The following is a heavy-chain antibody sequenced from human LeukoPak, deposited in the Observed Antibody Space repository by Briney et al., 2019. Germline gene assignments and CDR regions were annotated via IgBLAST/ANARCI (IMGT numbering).Heavy chain of an antibody. Sequence: GASVKVSCKASGYTFTAYYMHWVRQAPGQGLEWMGWINPNSGGTNYAQKFQGRVTMTRDTSISTAYMELSRLRSDDTAVYYCARFNYYDSSYAFDIWGQGTMVTVSS. D-gene: IGHD3-22*01. J-gene: IGHJ3*02. V-gene: IGHV1-2*02. CDR3: ARFNYYDSSYAFDI. CDR2: INPNSGGT. CDR1: GYTFTAYY.